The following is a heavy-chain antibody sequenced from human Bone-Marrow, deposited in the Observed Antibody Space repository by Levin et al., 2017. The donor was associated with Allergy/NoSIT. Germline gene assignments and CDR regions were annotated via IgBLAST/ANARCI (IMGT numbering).Heavy chain of an antibody. CDR2: IYHSGSS. D-gene: IGHD3-22*01. CDR3: ARGTYYYYDSSGYLFWFDP. J-gene: IGHJ5*02. V-gene: IGHV4-59*01. Sequence: PSETLSLTCTVSGASISSYYWTWIRQPPGKGLEWIGYIYHSGSSNYNPSLKIRVPISLDTSKNQFSLKLSSVTDADTAVYYCARGTYYYYDSSGYLFWFDPWGQGTLVTVSS. CDR1: GASISSYY.